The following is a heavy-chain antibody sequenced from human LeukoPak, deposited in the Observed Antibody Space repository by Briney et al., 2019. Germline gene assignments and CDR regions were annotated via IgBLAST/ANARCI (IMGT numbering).Heavy chain of an antibody. Sequence: PSETLSLTCAVYGGSFSGYYWSWIRQPPGKGLEWIGEINRSGSTNYNPSLKSRVTISVDTSKNQFSLKLSSVTAADSAVYYCASRTAVAGADYWGQGTLVTVSS. J-gene: IGHJ4*02. D-gene: IGHD6-19*01. CDR2: INRSGST. CDR3: ASRTAVAGADY. V-gene: IGHV4-34*01. CDR1: GGSFSGYY.